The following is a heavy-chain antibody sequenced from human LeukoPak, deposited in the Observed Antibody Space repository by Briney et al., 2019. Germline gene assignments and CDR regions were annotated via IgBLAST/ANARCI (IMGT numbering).Heavy chain of an antibody. J-gene: IGHJ6*02. V-gene: IGHV4-34*01. Sequence: SETLSLTCAVYGGSFSGYYWSWIRQPPGKGLEWIGEINHSGSTNYNPSLKSRVTISVDTSKIQFSLKLSSVTAADTAVYYCARSRRSGWPSGVWGQGTTVTVSS. D-gene: IGHD6-19*01. CDR2: INHSGST. CDR1: GGSFSGYY. CDR3: ARSRRSGWPSGV.